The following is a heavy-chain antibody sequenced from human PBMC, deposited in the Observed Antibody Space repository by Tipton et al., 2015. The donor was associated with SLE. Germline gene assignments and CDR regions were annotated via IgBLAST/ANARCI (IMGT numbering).Heavy chain of an antibody. Sequence: LRLSCAVYGGSFSGYYWSWIRQPPGKGLEWIGQINHSGSTNYNPSLKSRVTISVDTSKNQFSLKLSSVTAADTAVYYCARGFYETGSFQHWGQGTLVTVSS. J-gene: IGHJ1*01. CDR2: INHSGST. D-gene: IGHD5/OR15-5a*01. CDR3: ARGFYETGSFQH. CDR1: GGSFSGYY. V-gene: IGHV4-34*09.